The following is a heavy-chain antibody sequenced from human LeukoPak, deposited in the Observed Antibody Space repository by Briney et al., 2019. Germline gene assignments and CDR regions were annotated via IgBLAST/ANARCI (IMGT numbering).Heavy chain of an antibody. CDR1: EFTVSRNY. CDR3: ARGRPTGSSRRFVVQ. V-gene: IGHV3-21*06. D-gene: IGHD2-15*01. CDR2: MSSGGTYI. Sequence: GGSLRLSCTASEFTVSRNYMLWVRQAPGKGLEWVSSMSSGGTYIYYADSVRGRFTISRDNAKDSLFLLMNSLRVDDTAVYYCARGRPTGSSRRFVVQWGQGTLVSVSS. J-gene: IGHJ4*02.